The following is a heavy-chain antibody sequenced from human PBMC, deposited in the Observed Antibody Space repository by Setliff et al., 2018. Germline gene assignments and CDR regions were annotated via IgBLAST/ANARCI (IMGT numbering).Heavy chain of an antibody. D-gene: IGHD3-16*01. Sequence: SETLSLTCTVSGGSISSGGYYWSWIRRHPGKGLEWIGYIYYSGSTYDNPSLKSRLTIPVDTSKTQFSLRLSSVTAADTAVYYCARAITSKYYFEYWGQGTLVTVSS. CDR3: ARAITSKYYFEY. CDR2: IYYSGST. V-gene: IGHV4-31*03. J-gene: IGHJ4*02. CDR1: GGSISSGGYY.